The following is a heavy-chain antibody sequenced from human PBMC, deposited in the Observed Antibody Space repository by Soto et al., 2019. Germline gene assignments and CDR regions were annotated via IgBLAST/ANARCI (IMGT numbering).Heavy chain of an antibody. CDR1: GGSISSGDST. V-gene: IGHV4-31*03. J-gene: IGHJ5*02. D-gene: IGHD3-3*01. CDR2: IYSSGST. Sequence: QVQLQESGPGLVKPSQTLSLTCTVSGGSISSGDSTWSWIRQHPGKGVDWIGYIYSSGSTSSNPSLKSRVTISVDTSKNQFSLKLSSVTAADTAVYYCARWWSGSRQGFDPWGQGTLVTVSS. CDR3: ARWWSGSRQGFDP.